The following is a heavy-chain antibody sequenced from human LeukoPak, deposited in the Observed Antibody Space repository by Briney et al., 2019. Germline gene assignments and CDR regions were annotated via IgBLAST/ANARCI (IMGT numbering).Heavy chain of an antibody. J-gene: IGHJ4*02. D-gene: IGHD6-19*01. CDR1: GGSLNNNY. Sequence: SETLSLTCTVSGGSLNNNYWSWVRQPPGKGLEWIGYISYSGSTNYNPSLESRATVSVASSRTQFSLKTNSVTAADTAVYFCARHLSDRTTVAGEFDYWGQGILVTVSP. CDR2: ISYSGST. V-gene: IGHV4-59*08. CDR3: ARHLSDRTTVAGEFDY.